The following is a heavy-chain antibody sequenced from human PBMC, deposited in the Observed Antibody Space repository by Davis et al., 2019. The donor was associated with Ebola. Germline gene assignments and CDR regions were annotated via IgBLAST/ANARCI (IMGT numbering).Heavy chain of an antibody. D-gene: IGHD2-2*01. V-gene: IGHV3-30*03. CDR2: ISYDGSNK. CDR3: AGEGGFCSSTSCWKWFDP. J-gene: IGHJ5*02. Sequence: GGSLRLSCSASGFTFSSYGMHWVRQAPGKGLEWVAVISYDGSNKYYADSVKGRFTISRDNAKNTLYLQMNSLRVEDTAVYYCAGEGGFCSSTSCWKWFDPWGQGTLVTVSS. CDR1: GFTFSSYG.